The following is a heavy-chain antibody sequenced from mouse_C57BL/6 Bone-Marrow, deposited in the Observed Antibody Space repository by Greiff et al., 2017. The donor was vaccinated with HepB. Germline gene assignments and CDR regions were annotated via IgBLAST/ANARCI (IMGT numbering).Heavy chain of an antibody. CDR1: GYTFTSYW. D-gene: IGHD1-1*01. J-gene: IGHJ3*01. CDR2: IYPGNSDT. Sequence: VQLQQSGTVLARPGASVKMSCKTSGYTFTSYWMHWVKQRPGQGLEWIGAIYPGNSDTSYNQKFKGKAKLTAVTSASTAYMELSSLTSEDSAVYYCTRTHYYGSSFFAYWGQGTLVTVSA. CDR3: TRTHYYGSSFFAY. V-gene: IGHV1-5*01.